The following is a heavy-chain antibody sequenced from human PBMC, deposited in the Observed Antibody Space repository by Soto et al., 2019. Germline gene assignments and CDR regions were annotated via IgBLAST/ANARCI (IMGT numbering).Heavy chain of an antibody. CDR2: IWYDGSNK. CDR3: ARALTVAGTIPYYFDY. J-gene: IGHJ4*02. CDR1: GFTFSSYG. D-gene: IGHD6-19*01. Sequence: HPGGSLRLSCAASGFTFSSYGMHWVRQAPGKGLEWVAVIWYDGSNKYYADSVKGRFTISRDNSKNTLYLQMNSLRAEDTAVYYCARALTVAGTIPYYFDYWGQGTLVTVSS. V-gene: IGHV3-33*01.